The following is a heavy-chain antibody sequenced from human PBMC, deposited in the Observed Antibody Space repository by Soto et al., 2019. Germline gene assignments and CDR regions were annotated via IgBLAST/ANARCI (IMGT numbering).Heavy chain of an antibody. D-gene: IGHD3-3*01. Sequence: SQTLSLTCAISGDSVSSNSAAWNWIRQSPSRGLEWLGRTYYRSKWYNDYAVSVKSRITINPDTSKNQFSLQLNSVTPEDTAVYYSAREYDFWSGYSYYYYGMDVWGQGTTATVSS. CDR1: GDSVSSNSAA. V-gene: IGHV6-1*01. CDR2: TYYRSKWYN. CDR3: AREYDFWSGYSYYYYGMDV. J-gene: IGHJ6*02.